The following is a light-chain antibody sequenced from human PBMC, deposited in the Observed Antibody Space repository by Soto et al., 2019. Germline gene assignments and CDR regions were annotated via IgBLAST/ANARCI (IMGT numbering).Light chain of an antibody. CDR2: EAS. CDR3: CSYAGSTTFV. Sequence: QSVLTQPASVSGSPGQSITISCTGTSSGVGSYDLVSWYQQHPGKAPKLMIYEASERPSGVSNRFSGSKSGNTASLTISGLQAEDEADYYCCSYAGSTTFVFGTGTKVTVL. V-gene: IGLV2-23*01. CDR1: SSGVGSYDL. J-gene: IGLJ1*01.